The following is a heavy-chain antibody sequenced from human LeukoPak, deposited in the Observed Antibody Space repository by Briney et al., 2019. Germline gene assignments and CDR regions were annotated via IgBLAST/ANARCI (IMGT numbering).Heavy chain of an antibody. CDR1: GFTFSDYY. D-gene: IGHD5-18*01. J-gene: IGHJ4*02. V-gene: IGHV3-11*01. CDR3: ARQRGYSYGFEDPKHFDY. Sequence: GGSLRLSCAASGFTFSDYYMSWIRQAPGKGLEWVSYISSSGSTIYYADSVEGRFTISRDNAKNSLYLQMNSLRAEDTAVYYCARQRGYSYGFEDPKHFDYWGQGTLVTVSS. CDR2: ISSSGSTI.